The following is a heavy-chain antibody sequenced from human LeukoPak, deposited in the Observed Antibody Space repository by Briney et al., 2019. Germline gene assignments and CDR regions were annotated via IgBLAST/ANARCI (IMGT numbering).Heavy chain of an antibody. D-gene: IGHD3-3*01. Sequence: GGSLRLSCTASGFTFGDYAMSWFRQAPGKGLEWVGFIRSKAYGGTTEYAASVKGRFTISRDDSKSIAYLQMNSLKTEDTAVYYCTKCYDFWSGYYFDYWGQGTLVTVSS. CDR2: IRSKAYGGTT. V-gene: IGHV3-49*03. CDR3: TKCYDFWSGYYFDY. J-gene: IGHJ4*02. CDR1: GFTFGDYA.